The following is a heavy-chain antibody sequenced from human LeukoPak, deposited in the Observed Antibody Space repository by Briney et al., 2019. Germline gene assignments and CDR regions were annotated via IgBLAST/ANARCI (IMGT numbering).Heavy chain of an antibody. D-gene: IGHD4-17*01. CDR1: GGTFTIYA. Sequence: SVTVSCTTSGGTFTIYAISWVRQAPGQGLEWMGGVIPMFATANYAPKSQDRVTITADESTSTAYMELRSLRSEDTAVYHCARGLHGDYGYFDYWGQGTLVTVSS. CDR3: ARGLHGDYGYFDY. J-gene: IGHJ4*02. CDR2: VIPMFATA. V-gene: IGHV1-69*13.